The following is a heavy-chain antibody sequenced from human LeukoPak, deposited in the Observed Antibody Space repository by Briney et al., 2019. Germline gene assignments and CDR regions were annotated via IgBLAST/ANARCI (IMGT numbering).Heavy chain of an antibody. D-gene: IGHD3-3*01. CDR3: ARVPVWGITILDGAFDI. V-gene: IGHV1-18*01. CDR1: GYTFTSYG. CDR2: ISAYNGNT. J-gene: IGHJ3*02. Sequence: ASVKVSCKASGYTFTSYGISWVRQAPGQGLEWMGWISAYNGNTNYAQKLQGRVTMTTDTSTSTAYMELRSLRSDDTAVYYCARVPVWGITILDGAFDIWGQGTMVTVSS.